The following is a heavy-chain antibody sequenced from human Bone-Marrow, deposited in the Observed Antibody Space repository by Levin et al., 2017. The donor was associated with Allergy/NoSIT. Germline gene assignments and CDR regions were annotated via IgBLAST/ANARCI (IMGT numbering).Heavy chain of an antibody. D-gene: IGHD3-9*01. CDR1: GFSFRSYG. J-gene: IGHJ5*02. CDR3: AKSPTLTGYYEWFDR. Sequence: GGSLRLSCAASGFSFRSYGMHWVRQAPGKGLEWVGLISYDGDFTFYGDSVKGRFTISRDNSNNTLLLQMDRLSAEDTAIYYCAKSPTLTGYYEWFDRWGQGTLVTVSS. CDR2: ISYDGDFT. V-gene: IGHV3-30*18.